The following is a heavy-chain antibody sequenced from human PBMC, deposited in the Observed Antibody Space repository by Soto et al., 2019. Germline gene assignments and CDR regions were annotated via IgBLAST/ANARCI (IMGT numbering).Heavy chain of an antibody. V-gene: IGHV4-59*01. J-gene: IGHJ5*02. CDR2: IYYSVTT. CDR1: GGSIGTYY. CDR3: ARDSTDHWFDP. Sequence: SETLSLTCTVSGGSIGTYYWSWIRQSPGKGLEWIANIYYSVTTNYNPSLKSQVTISMDTSKNQFSLTLSSVTAADTAVYYCARDSTDHWFDPWGREHGSPSPQ.